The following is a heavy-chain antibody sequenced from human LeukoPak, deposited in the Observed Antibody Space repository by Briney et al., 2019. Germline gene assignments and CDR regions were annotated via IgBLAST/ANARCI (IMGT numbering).Heavy chain of an antibody. Sequence: PSETLSLTCTVSGGSISSYYWSWIRQPPGKGLEWIGYIYYSGSTNYNPSLKSRVTISVDTSKNQFSLKLSSVTAADTAVYYCARGSLRLGELSHLDYWGQGTLVTVSS. J-gene: IGHJ4*02. CDR2: IYYSGST. V-gene: IGHV4-59*01. CDR1: GGSISSYY. CDR3: ARGSLRLGELSHLDY. D-gene: IGHD3-16*02.